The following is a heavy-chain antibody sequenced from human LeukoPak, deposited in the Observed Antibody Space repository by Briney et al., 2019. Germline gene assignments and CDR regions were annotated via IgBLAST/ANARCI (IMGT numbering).Heavy chain of an antibody. J-gene: IGHJ4*02. D-gene: IGHD3-10*01. CDR3: AGINYYGSGSYYNVRYYFDY. V-gene: IGHV4-39*01. CDR2: IYYSGST. CDR1: GGSISSSSYY. Sequence: SETLSLTCTGTGGSISSSSYYWGWIRQPPGKGLEWIGSIYYSGSTCYNPSLKSRVTISVDTSKNQFSLKLSSVTAADTAVYYCAGINYYGSGSYYNVRYYFDYWGQGTLVTVSS.